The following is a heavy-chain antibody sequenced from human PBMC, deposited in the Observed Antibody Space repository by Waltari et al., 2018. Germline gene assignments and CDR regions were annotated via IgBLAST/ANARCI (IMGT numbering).Heavy chain of an antibody. Sequence: QVQLQESGPELVKPSETLTVTFTVSGVPINAAYYYWNWVRQSPGKGLEWIGYISSTGTTHYNPSLKSRVRISRDMSKNQFSLRLLSMTAADTAVYYCISSVDSSGLLDFWGQGSLVTVSS. CDR2: ISSTGTT. D-gene: IGHD3-22*01. CDR1: GVPINAAYYY. CDR3: ISSVDSSGLLDF. J-gene: IGHJ4*02. V-gene: IGHV4-30-4*01.